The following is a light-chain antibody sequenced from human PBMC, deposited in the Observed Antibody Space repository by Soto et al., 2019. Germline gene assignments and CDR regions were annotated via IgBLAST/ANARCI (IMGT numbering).Light chain of an antibody. CDR2: EAS. V-gene: IGKV1-27*01. J-gene: IGKJ2*01. CDR1: QGIYNF. CDR3: QNYNSAPYA. Sequence: DIKMTQSPSSLSASVGDRVTITCRASQGIYNFVAWYQQKPGKVPALLIYEASTLQSGVPSRFSGRGSGTDFTLTTSSLQPEDVATYYCQNYNSAPYAFGQGTKLEIK.